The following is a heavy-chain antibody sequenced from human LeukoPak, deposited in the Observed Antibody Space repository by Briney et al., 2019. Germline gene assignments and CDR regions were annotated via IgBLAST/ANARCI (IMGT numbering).Heavy chain of an antibody. V-gene: IGHV3-48*03. J-gene: IGHJ4*02. Sequence: GSLRLSCAASGFTFSSYEMNWVRQAPGKGLEWVSYISSSGSTIYYADSVKGRFTISRDNAKNSLYLQMNSLRAEDTAVYYCARVRVQLWSYYFDYWGQGTLVTVSS. CDR1: GFTFSSYE. CDR2: ISSSGSTI. D-gene: IGHD5-18*01. CDR3: ARVRVQLWSYYFDY.